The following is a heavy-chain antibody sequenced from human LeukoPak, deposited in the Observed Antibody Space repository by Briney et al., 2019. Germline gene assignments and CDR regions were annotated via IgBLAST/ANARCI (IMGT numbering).Heavy chain of an antibody. CDR3: ARDGTVRGKNGCFDY. D-gene: IGHD3-10*01. CDR2: ISISSSTI. CDR1: GFTVSSNY. V-gene: IGHV3-48*04. J-gene: IGHJ4*02. Sequence: GGSLRLSCAASGFTVSSNYMSWVRQAPGKGLEWISQISISSSTIYYRDSVKGRFTISRDNAKNSLYLQMNSLRAEDTAVYYCARDGTVRGKNGCFDYWGQGTLVTVSS.